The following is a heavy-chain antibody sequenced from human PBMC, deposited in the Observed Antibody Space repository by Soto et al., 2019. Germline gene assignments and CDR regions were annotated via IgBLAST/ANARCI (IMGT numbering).Heavy chain of an antibody. CDR2: ISSSCSYI. CDR1: GFTFSSYS. V-gene: IGHV3-21*01. D-gene: IGHD1-26*01. CDR3: ARDLQLSGYYYYYGIDV. J-gene: IGHJ6*02. Sequence: GGSLRLSCAASGFTFSSYSMNWVRQAPGKGLEWVSSISSSCSYIYYADSVKGRFTISRDNAKNSLYLQMNSLRAEDTAVYYCARDLQLSGYYYYYGIDVWGQGTTVTVSS.